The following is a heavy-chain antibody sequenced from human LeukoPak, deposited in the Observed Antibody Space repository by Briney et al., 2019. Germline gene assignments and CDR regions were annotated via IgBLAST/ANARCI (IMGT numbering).Heavy chain of an antibody. CDR2: INPNSGGT. V-gene: IGHV1-2*02. D-gene: IGHD5-12*01. J-gene: IGHJ4*02. Sequence: ASVKVSCKASGYTFTGYYMHWVRQAPGQGLEWMGWINPNSGGTNYAQKFQGRVTMTRDTSISTAYMELSRLRSDDTAVYYCARDGVDSGYDYEPLDYWGQGTLVTVSS. CDR3: ARDGVDSGYDYEPLDY. CDR1: GYTFTGYY.